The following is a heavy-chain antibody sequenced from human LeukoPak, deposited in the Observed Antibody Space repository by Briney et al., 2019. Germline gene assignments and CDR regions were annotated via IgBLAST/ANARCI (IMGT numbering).Heavy chain of an antibody. D-gene: IGHD5-12*01. J-gene: IGHJ4*02. CDR2: INYDGSTT. CDR1: GFNFSSYW. Sequence: GESLRLSCAASGFNFSSYWMHWVRQAPGKGQVLISRINYDGSTTSYADSVKGRFTISRDNPENTLSLQMHSLRAESTTAVYCGRGRPRGYSGYVIDYWGQGTPITVSS. V-gene: IGHV3-74*01. CDR3: GRGRPRGYSGYVIDY.